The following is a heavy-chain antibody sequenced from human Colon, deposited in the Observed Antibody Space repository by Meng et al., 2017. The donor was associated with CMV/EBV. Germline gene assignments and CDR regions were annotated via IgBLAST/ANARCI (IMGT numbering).Heavy chain of an antibody. J-gene: IGHJ6*02. V-gene: IGHV3-64*02. CDR3: ARVKSYYYHGMDV. CDR2: ISANRGST. Sequence: GGFLRLSCVASGITFSSYGVHWVRQAAGKGLEYVSGISANRGSTYYADSVKGRFTVSRDNSINTLYLQMGSLRVEDMAVYYCARVKSYYYHGMDVWGHGTTVTVSS. CDR1: GITFSSYG.